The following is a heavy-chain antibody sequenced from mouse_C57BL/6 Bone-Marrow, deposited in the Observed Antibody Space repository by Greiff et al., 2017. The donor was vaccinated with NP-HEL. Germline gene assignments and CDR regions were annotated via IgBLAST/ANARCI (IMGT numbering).Heavy chain of an antibody. Sequence: QVQLQQSGAELVRPGASVKLSCKASGYTFTDYYIIWVKQRPGQGLEWIARIYPGSGNTYYNEKFKGKATLTAEKSSSTAYMQLSSLTSEDSAVYFCASPYSNYEYFDVWGTGTTVTVSS. CDR3: ASPYSNYEYFDV. CDR2: IYPGSGNT. CDR1: GYTFTDYY. V-gene: IGHV1-76*01. J-gene: IGHJ1*03. D-gene: IGHD2-5*01.